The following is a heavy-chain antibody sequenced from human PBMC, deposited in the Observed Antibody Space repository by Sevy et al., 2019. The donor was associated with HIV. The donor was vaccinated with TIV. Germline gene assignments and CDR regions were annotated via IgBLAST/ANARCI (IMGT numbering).Heavy chain of an antibody. D-gene: IGHD1-26*01. CDR2: ISHDGINE. CDR3: ANAYSGSYSHSYLYALDV. Sequence: GGSMRLSCIGSGFSFSYYGIHWVRQAPGKGLDWVALISHDGINEYYADSVKGRFTISRDNSKNTVYPEMNSLRNEDTAIYFCANAYSGSYSHSYLYALDVWGQWTTVTVSS. CDR1: GFSFSYYG. J-gene: IGHJ6*02. V-gene: IGHV3-30*18.